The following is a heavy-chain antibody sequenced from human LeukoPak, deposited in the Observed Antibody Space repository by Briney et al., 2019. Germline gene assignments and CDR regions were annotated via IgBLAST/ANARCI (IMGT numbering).Heavy chain of an antibody. V-gene: IGHV3-23*01. CDR3: AKNGGITMIVVVISFDY. CDR2: ISGSGGST. D-gene: IGHD3-22*01. CDR1: GFTFSSYA. Sequence: GGSLRLSCAASGFTFSSYAMSWVRQAPGKGLEWVSAISGSGGSTYYADSVKGRFTISRDNSKNTLYLQMSSLRAEDTAVYYCAKNGGITMIVVVISFDYWGQGTLATVSS. J-gene: IGHJ4*02.